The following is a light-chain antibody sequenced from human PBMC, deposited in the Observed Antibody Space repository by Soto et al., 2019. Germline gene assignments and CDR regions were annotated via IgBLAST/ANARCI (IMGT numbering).Light chain of an antibody. CDR2: DVS. Sequence: QSALTQPASVSGSPGQSITISCMGTIRNVGSYNYVSWYQQYPGKAPKLMIYDVSTRPSGVSDRFSGSKSGNTASLTISGLRAEDEADYYCGSYTTSSNYVFGTGTKVTVL. CDR3: GSYTTSSNYV. V-gene: IGLV2-14*03. CDR1: IRNVGSYNY. J-gene: IGLJ1*01.